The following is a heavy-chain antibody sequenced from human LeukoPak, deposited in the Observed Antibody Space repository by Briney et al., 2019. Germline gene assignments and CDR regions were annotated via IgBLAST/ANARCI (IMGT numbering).Heavy chain of an antibody. V-gene: IGHV3-21*01. Sequence: LSCAASGFTFTSYXXNWVRQXPXKXLXXVSLISSSTNYIYYADSVQGRFTISRDNAKNSLYLQMNSLRDEDTAVYYCARGHXXXYFDSWGQGTLVTXSX. J-gene: IGHJ4*02. CDR1: GFTFTSYX. CDR2: ISSSTNYI. D-gene: IGHD4-17*01. CDR3: ARGHXXXYFDS.